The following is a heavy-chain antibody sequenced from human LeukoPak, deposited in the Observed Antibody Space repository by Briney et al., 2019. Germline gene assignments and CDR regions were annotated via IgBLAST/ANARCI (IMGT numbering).Heavy chain of an antibody. CDR1: GFTFGDYG. CDR2: IRSKPYGGTT. Sequence: GGSLRLSCTASGFTFGDYGMSWVRQAPGEGLEWVGFIRSKPYGGTTEYAAFVKGRFTISRDDSESIAYLQMNSLKTEDTAVYYCTRGDYYDSSGYYLLFDYWGQGTLVTVSS. V-gene: IGHV3-49*04. J-gene: IGHJ4*02. CDR3: TRGDYYDSSGYYLLFDY. D-gene: IGHD3-22*01.